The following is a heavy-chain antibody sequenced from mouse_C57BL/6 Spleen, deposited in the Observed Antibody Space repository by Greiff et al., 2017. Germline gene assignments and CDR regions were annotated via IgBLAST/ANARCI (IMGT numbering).Heavy chain of an antibody. Sequence: QVQLQQPGAELVMPGASVKLSCKASGYTFTSYWMHWVKQRPGQGLEWIGEIDPSDSYTNYNQKFKGKSTLTVDKSSSTAYMQLSSLTSEDSAVYYGARRDYGEGAWFAYWGQGTLVTVSA. CDR1: GYTFTSYW. V-gene: IGHV1-69*01. D-gene: IGHD1-1*01. CDR2: IDPSDSYT. CDR3: ARRDYGEGAWFAY. J-gene: IGHJ3*01.